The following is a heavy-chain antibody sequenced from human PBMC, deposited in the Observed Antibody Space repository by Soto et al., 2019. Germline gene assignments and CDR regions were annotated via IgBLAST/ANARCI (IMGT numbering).Heavy chain of an antibody. Sequence: QITLRESGPTLVKPTQTLTLTCTFPGLSLSTSGVGVAWIRQPPGKDLERLALIYWDDEKRYSPSLKSRLTITKDTFKIPVVPTLTKMYPVDTATYFCENSFGVAVRGYYGGALDVWGQGTTVTVSS. V-gene: IGHV2-5*02. D-gene: IGHD3-3*01. CDR2: IYWDDEK. CDR1: GLSLSTSGVG. J-gene: IGHJ6*02. CDR3: ENSFGVAVRGYYGGALDV.